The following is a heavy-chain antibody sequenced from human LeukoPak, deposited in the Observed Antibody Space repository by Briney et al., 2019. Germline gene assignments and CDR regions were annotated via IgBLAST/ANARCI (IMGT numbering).Heavy chain of an antibody. D-gene: IGHD1-7*01. Sequence: HTGGSLRLSCAASGFTFSSYAMSWVRQAPGKGLEWVSAISGSGGSTYYADSVKGRFTISRDNSKNTLYLQMNSLRAEDTAAYYCAKVCSGTSPRGCFDYWGQGTLVTVSS. V-gene: IGHV3-23*01. CDR1: GFTFSSYA. CDR2: ISGSGGST. CDR3: AKVCSGTSPRGCFDY. J-gene: IGHJ4*02.